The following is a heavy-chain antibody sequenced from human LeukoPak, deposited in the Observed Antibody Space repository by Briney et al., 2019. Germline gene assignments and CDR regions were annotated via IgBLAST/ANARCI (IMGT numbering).Heavy chain of an antibody. V-gene: IGHV4-38-2*01. CDR1: GYSISSGYY. D-gene: IGHD3-22*01. Sequence: PSETLSLTCAVSGYSISSGYYWGWIRQPPGKGLEWIGSIYHSGSTYYNPSLRSRVTISVDTSKNQFSLKLSSVTAADTAVYYCARGYYDSSGYLNDFDIWGQGTMVTVSS. CDR2: IYHSGST. J-gene: IGHJ3*02. CDR3: ARGYYDSSGYLNDFDI.